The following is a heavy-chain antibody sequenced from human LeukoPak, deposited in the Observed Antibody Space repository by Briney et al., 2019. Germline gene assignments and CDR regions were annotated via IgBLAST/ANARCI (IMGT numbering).Heavy chain of an antibody. CDR2: ISYDGSNK. V-gene: IGHV3-30-3*01. CDR1: GFTFSSYA. J-gene: IGHJ4*02. Sequence: GGSLRLSCAASGFTFSSYAMHWVRQAPGRGLEWVAVISYDGSNKYYADSVKGRFTISRDNSKNTLYLQMNSLRAEDTAVYYCARDPSLVVVPYYFDYWGQGTLVTVSS. CDR3: ARDPSLVVVPYYFDY. D-gene: IGHD3-22*01.